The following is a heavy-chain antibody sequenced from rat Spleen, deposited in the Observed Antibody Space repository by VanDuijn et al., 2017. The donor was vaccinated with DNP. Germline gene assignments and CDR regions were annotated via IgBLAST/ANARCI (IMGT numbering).Heavy chain of an antibody. V-gene: IGHV2-63*01. CDR3: TRDRGYTTAFDY. Sequence: QVQLKESGPGLVQPSQTLSLTCTVAGFSLTSYNVHWVRQFPGKDLEWMGRMRYNEDTSYTSALKYRLSISRDTSKNQVFLKMNSLQTDDTGTYYCTRDRGYTTAFDYWGQGVMVTVSS. CDR1: GFSLTSYN. J-gene: IGHJ2*01. D-gene: IGHD1-6*01. CDR2: MRYNEDT.